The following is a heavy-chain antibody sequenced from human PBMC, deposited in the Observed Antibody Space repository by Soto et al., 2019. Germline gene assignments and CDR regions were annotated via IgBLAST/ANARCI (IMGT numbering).Heavy chain of an antibody. D-gene: IGHD2-15*01. Sequence: QVQLVQSGVEVKKPGASVKVSCKASGYTFISHGISWVRLAPGQGLEWMGWISGKNGNTNSAEKLQGRVTVTTDTSTSTAYMELRSLRSDDTAVYYCARVSASIVVVPDYGLDVWGQGTTVTVSS. CDR3: ARVSASIVVVPDYGLDV. CDR1: GYTFISHG. V-gene: IGHV1-18*04. J-gene: IGHJ6*02. CDR2: ISGKNGNT.